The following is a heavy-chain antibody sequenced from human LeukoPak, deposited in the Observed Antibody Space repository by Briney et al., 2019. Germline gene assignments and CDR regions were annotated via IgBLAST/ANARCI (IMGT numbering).Heavy chain of an antibody. V-gene: IGHV4-34*01. CDR2: INHSGST. D-gene: IGHD3-10*01. J-gene: IGHJ4*02. Sequence: SETLSFTCAVYGGSFSGYYWSWTRQPPGKGLEWIGEINHSGSTNYNPSLKSRVTISVDTSKNQFSLKLSSVTAADTAAYYCARGRITMVRGPYYFDYWGQGTLVTVSS. CDR1: GGSFSGYY. CDR3: ARGRITMVRGPYYFDY.